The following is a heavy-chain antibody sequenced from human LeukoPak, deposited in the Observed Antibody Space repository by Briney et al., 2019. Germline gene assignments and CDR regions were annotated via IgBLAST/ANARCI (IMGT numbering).Heavy chain of an antibody. CDR2: IYWDDDK. J-gene: IGHJ4*02. D-gene: IGHD6-13*01. Sequence: ESGPTLVNPTQTLTLTRTVSGFSLSTGGVGVGWIRQPPGKALEWLALIYWDDDKRYSPSLKSRLTITKDTSKNQVVLTMTNMDPVDTATYYCAHKGGSSWPLVYFDYWGQGTLVTASS. CDR1: GFSLSTGGVG. CDR3: AHKGGSSWPLVYFDY. V-gene: IGHV2-5*02.